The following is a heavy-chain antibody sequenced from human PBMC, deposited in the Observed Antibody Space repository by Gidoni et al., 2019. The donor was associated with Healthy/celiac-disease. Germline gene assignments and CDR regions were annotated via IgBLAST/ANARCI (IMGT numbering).Heavy chain of an antibody. V-gene: IGHV3-72*01. CDR2: TRNKANSYTT. CDR1: GFTFSSTS. CDR3: ARGACGGDCYRYYFDY. D-gene: IGHD2-21*02. J-gene: IGHJ4*02. Sequence: EVQLVESGGGLVQPGGSLRLSCAASGFTFSSTSMDWVRQAPGKGLEWVGRTRNKANSYTTEYAASVKGRFTISRDDSKNSLYLQMNSLKTEDTAVYYCARGACGGDCYRYYFDYWGQGTLVTVSS.